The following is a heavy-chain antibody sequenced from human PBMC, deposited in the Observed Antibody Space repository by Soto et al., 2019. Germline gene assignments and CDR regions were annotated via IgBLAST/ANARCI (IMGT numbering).Heavy chain of an antibody. Sequence: SVKVSCKASGGTFSSYAISWVRQAPGQGLEWMGGIIPIFGTANYAQKFQGRVTITADESTSTAYMELSSLRSEDTAVYYCARHYDFWSGYYSHSDPGHYYYGMDVWGQGTTVTVSS. J-gene: IGHJ6*02. CDR2: IIPIFGTA. V-gene: IGHV1-69*13. D-gene: IGHD3-3*01. CDR3: ARHYDFWSGYYSHSDPGHYYYGMDV. CDR1: GGTFSSYA.